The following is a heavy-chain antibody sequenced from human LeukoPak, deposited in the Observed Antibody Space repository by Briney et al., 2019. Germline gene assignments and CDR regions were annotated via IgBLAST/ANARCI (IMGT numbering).Heavy chain of an antibody. CDR2: IYYSGST. V-gene: IGHV4-59*01. Sequence: SETLSLTCTVSGGSISSYYWSWIRQPPGKGLEWIGYIYYSGSTNYNPSLKSRVTISVDTSRNQFSLKLSSVTAADTAVYYCXXXXXXXXXXXSYYYYGMDVWGQGTTVTVSS. CDR3: XXXXXXXXXXXSYYYYGMDV. CDR1: GGSISSYY. J-gene: IGHJ6*02. D-gene: IGHD3-10*01.